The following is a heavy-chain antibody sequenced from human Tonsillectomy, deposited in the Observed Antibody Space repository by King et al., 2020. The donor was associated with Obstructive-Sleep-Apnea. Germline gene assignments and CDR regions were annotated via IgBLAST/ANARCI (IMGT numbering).Heavy chain of an antibody. CDR2: INHSGST. CDR3: ARQQLEEGYFDY. D-gene: IGHD6-13*01. CDR1: GGSFSGYYY. J-gene: IGHJ4*02. V-gene: IGHV4-34*01. Sequence: VQLQQWGAGLLKPSENLSLTCAVYGGSFSGYYYWSWIRQPPGKGLEWIGDINHSGSTIYNPSLKSRVTISVDTSKNQFSLNLSSVTAADTAVYYCARQQLEEGYFDYWGQGTLVTVSS.